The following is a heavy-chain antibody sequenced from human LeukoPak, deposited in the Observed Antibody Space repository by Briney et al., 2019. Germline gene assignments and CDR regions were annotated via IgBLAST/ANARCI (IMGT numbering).Heavy chain of an antibody. CDR3: ARELGYCSGGSCYLGPFDY. Sequence: ASVKVSCKASGYTFTGYYMHWVRQAPGQGLEWMGWINPNSGGTNYAQKFQGRVTMTRDTSISTAYMELSRLRSDDTAVYYCARELGYCSGGSCYLGPFDYWGQGTLVTVSS. CDR2: INPNSGGT. CDR1: GYTFTGYY. J-gene: IGHJ4*02. V-gene: IGHV1-2*02. D-gene: IGHD2-15*01.